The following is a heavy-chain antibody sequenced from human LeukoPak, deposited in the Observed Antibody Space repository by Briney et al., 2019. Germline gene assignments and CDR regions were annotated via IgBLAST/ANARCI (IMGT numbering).Heavy chain of an antibody. Sequence: ASVKVSCKASGYTFTGSYVHWVRQGPGQGLEWMGWINPNSGGTNYAQKFQGRVTMTRDTSISTAYMELSRLRSDDTAVYYCAREGHCSSTNGSFSFDYWGQGSLVTVSS. CDR1: GYTFTGSY. CDR2: INPNSGGT. D-gene: IGHD2-2*01. V-gene: IGHV1-2*02. CDR3: AREGHCSSTNGSFSFDY. J-gene: IGHJ4*02.